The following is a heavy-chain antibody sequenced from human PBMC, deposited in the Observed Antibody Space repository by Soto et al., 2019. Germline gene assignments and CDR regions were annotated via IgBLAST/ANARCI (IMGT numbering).Heavy chain of an antibody. CDR1: GGSFSGYY. J-gene: IGHJ6*02. V-gene: IGHV4-34*01. Sequence: PSETLSLTCAVYGGSFSGYYWSWIRQPPGKGLEWIGEINHSGSTNYNPSLKSRVTISVDTSKNQFSLKLSSVTAADTAVYYCARSGPLLRYFDWLLSPRGTMDVWGQGTTVTVSS. CDR2: INHSGST. CDR3: ARSGPLLRYFDWLLSPRGTMDV. D-gene: IGHD3-9*01.